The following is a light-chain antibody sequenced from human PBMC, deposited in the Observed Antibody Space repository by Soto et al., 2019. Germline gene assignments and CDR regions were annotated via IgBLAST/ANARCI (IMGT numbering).Light chain of an antibody. Sequence: SYEVSRSRSVCLSPGHTASISCSGDKLGDKYACWYQQKPGQSPVLVIYQDSKRPSGIPERFSGSNSGNTATLTISGTQAIDEADYYCQAWDTATNVFVTGTKVTVL. V-gene: IGLV3-1*01. CDR2: QDS. CDR3: QAWDTATNV. J-gene: IGLJ1*01. CDR1: KLGDKY.